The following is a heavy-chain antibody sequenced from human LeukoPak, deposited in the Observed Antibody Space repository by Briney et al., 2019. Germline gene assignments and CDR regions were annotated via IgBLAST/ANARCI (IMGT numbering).Heavy chain of an antibody. Sequence: GGSLRLSCAASGFTFSSFGMHWVHQAPGKGLEWVSAISGSGGSTYYADSVKGRFTISRDNSKNTLYLQMNGLRAEDTAVYYCAKGIRVVTHWGQGTLVTVSS. V-gene: IGHV3-23*01. CDR1: GFTFSSFG. CDR3: AKGIRVVTH. D-gene: IGHD3-3*01. J-gene: IGHJ4*02. CDR2: ISGSGGST.